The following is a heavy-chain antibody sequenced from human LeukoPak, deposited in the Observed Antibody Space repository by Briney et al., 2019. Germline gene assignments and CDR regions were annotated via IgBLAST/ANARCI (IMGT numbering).Heavy chain of an antibody. J-gene: IGHJ4*02. CDR3: AKVIYIIRYYPFDY. Sequence: LGGYLLLPCAASGLTFSSYAMNWFRHAPGKGLEWVAAVSGSGSDTYYKASVKGRLTISTIKSNNKLYLQKKSLRGDDPAVLYCAKVIYIIRYYPFDYGGQGTLVTVSS. V-gene: IGHV3-23*01. CDR1: GLTFSSYA. D-gene: IGHD3-22*01. CDR2: VSGSGSDT.